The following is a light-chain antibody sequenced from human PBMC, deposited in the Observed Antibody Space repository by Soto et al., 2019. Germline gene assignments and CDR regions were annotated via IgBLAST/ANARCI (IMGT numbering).Light chain of an antibody. V-gene: IGLV2-14*01. CDR3: SSYTSSSTLRV. Sequence: QSALTQPASVSGSPGPSITISCTGTSSDVGGYNYVSWYQQHPGKAPKLMIYDVSNRPSEVSNRFSGSKSGNTASLTISGLQAEDEADYYCSSYTSSSTLRVFGTGTKLTVL. CDR2: DVS. CDR1: SSDVGGYNY. J-gene: IGLJ1*01.